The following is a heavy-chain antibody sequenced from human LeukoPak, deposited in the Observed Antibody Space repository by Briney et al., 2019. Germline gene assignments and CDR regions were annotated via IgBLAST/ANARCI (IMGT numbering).Heavy chain of an antibody. D-gene: IGHD3-10*01. V-gene: IGHV1-2*02. Sequence: GASVKVSCKASGYTFTAHYIHWVRQAPGQGLEWMGWFDPHSGGTNYAQKFLGSVTMTGDTSINTAFMELSRLRSDDTAIYYCARGRGTTMVRGVITNYFDLWGRGSLVTVSS. CDR1: GYTFTAHY. J-gene: IGHJ2*01. CDR2: FDPHSGGT. CDR3: ARGRGTTMVRGVITNYFDL.